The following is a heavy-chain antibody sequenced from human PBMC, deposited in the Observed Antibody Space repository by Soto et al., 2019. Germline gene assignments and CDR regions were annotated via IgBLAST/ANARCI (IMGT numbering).Heavy chain of an antibody. D-gene: IGHD3-3*01. CDR2: IYYSGST. CDR3: ARVPLTYYDFWSGSLIYYYYYMDV. CDR1: GGSISSYY. J-gene: IGHJ6*03. Sequence: SETLSLTCTVSGGSISSYYWSWIRQPPGKGLEWIGYIYYSGSTNYNPSLKSRVTISVDTSKNQFSLKLSSVTAADTAVYYCARVPLTYYDFWSGSLIYYYYYMDVWGKGTTVTVSS. V-gene: IGHV4-59*01.